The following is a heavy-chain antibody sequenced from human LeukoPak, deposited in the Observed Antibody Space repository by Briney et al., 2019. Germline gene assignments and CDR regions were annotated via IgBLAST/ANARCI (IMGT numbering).Heavy chain of an antibody. V-gene: IGHV4-39*01. J-gene: IGHJ4*02. D-gene: IGHD3-10*01. CDR2: IYYSGST. CDR1: GGSISSSSYY. CDR3: ARHNYYSA. Sequence: SETLSLTCTVSGGSISSSSYYWGWIRQPPGKGLEWIGSIYYSGSTYYNPSLKSRVTISVDTSKNQFSLKLSSVTAADTAVYYCARHNYYSAWGQGTLVTVSS.